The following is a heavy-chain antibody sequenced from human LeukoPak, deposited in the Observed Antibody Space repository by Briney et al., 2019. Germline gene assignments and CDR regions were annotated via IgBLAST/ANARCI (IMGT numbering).Heavy chain of an antibody. CDR3: ARGFSRPKYSGGYGRAFDI. D-gene: IGHD1-26*01. CDR1: GGSFSGYY. J-gene: IGHJ3*02. V-gene: IGHV4-34*01. Sequence: SETLSLTCAVYGGSFSGYYWSWIRQPPGKGLEWIGEINHSGSTNYNPPLKSRVTISVDTSKNQFSLKLSSVTAADTAVYYCARGFSRPKYSGGYGRAFDIWGQGTMVTVSS. CDR2: INHSGST.